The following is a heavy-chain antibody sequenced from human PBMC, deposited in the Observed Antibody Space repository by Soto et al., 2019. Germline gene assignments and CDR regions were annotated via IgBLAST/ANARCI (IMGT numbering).Heavy chain of an antibody. CDR1: GFIFSDYT. Sequence: EVQLVESRGDLVQPGGSLRLSCAASGFIFSDYTMTWVRQAPGRGLEFVSHISSSGGAIFYAESVKGRFTVSRDNAKNSLYLQMNSLRDDDTAVYFCARDHGGSTWFVGVYYFFGMDVWGQGTAVTVSS. V-gene: IGHV3-48*02. J-gene: IGHJ6*02. CDR3: ARDHGGSTWFVGVYYFFGMDV. CDR2: ISSSGGAI. D-gene: IGHD6-13*01.